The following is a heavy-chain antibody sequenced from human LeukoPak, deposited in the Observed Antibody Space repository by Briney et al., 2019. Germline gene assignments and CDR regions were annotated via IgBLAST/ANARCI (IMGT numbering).Heavy chain of an antibody. CDR2: INPSGGNT. CDR3: ARGGKPYGMDV. Sequence: ASVTVFCKASGYTFSSFYMHWVRQAPGQGLEWMGIINPSGGNTSYAQRVRGRVTMTRDMSTNTAYMELSSLRSDDTAVYYCARGGKPYGMDVWGQGTPVSVSS. V-gene: IGHV1-46*01. J-gene: IGHJ6*02. CDR1: GYTFSSFY.